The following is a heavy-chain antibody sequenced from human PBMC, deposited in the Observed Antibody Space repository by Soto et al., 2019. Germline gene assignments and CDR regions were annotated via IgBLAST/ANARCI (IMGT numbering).Heavy chain of an antibody. V-gene: IGHV3-48*02. D-gene: IGHD7-27*01. J-gene: IGHJ4*02. CDR1: GFTFSTYP. CDR3: ARDHDWGFDY. Sequence: GGSLRLGCTASGFTFSTYPMNWVRQTPGMGLEWVSNIRDSNSALYYADSVKGRFTISRDNAKNSLYLQMNSLRDEDTAVYYCARDHDWGFDYWGQGTLVTVSS. CDR2: IRDSNSAL.